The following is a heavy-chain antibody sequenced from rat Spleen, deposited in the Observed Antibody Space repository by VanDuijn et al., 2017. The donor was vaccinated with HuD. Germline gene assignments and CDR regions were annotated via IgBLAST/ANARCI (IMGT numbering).Heavy chain of an antibody. J-gene: IGHJ2*01. CDR3: ARRDYFDY. Sequence: QVQLKESGPGLVQPSQTLSLTCTVSGFSLTSHTVSWVRQPPGKGLEWIAAISSGGSTYYNSALKSRLSISRDTSKSQVFLKMNNLQTEDTAMYFCARRDYFDYWGQGVMVTVSS. CDR2: ISSGGST. CDR1: GFSLTSHT. V-gene: IGHV2-6*01.